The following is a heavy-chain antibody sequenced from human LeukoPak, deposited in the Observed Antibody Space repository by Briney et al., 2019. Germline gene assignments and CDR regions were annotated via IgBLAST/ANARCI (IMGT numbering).Heavy chain of an antibody. CDR3: ARDGPIQLWLRWFVY. V-gene: IGHV3-30-3*01. CDR1: GFTFSSYA. D-gene: IGHD5-18*01. CDR2: ISYDGSNK. J-gene: IGHJ4*02. Sequence: GGSLRLSCAASGFTFSSYAMHWVRQAPGKGLEWVAVISYDGSNKYYADSVKGRFTISRDNSKNTLYLQMNSLRAEDTAVYYCARDGPIQLWLRWFVYWGQGTLVTVSP.